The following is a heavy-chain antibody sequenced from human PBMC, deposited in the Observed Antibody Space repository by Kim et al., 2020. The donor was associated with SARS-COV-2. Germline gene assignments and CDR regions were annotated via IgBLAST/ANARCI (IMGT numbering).Heavy chain of an antibody. CDR3: ARGVGWFDP. CDR2: IKGDGSEK. D-gene: IGHD3-10*01. J-gene: IGHJ5*02. CDR1: GVTVRGYW. V-gene: IGHV3-7*04. Sequence: GGSLRLSCAASGVTVRGYWMSWVRQAPGKGLEWVANIKGDGSEKNYVDSVKGRFTISRDDAKNSLDLQMSSLRVEDTAVYYCARGVGWFDPWGRGNLVTV.